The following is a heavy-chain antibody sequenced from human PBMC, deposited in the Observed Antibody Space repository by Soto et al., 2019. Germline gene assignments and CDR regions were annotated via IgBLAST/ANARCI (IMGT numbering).Heavy chain of an antibody. D-gene: IGHD2-2*01. J-gene: IGHJ6*02. V-gene: IGHV1-18*01. CDR1: GYTITSKG. Sequence: ASVKVTCKDSGYTITSKGISWVRQENGQGLEWMGWISAYNGNTNYAQKLQGRVTMTTDTSTSTAYMELRSLRSDDTAVYYCARDLIVVVPAAPYGMDVWGQGTTVTVSS. CDR3: ARDLIVVVPAAPYGMDV. CDR2: ISAYNGNT.